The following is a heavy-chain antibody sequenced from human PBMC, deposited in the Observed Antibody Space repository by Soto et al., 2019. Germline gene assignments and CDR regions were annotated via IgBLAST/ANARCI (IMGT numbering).Heavy chain of an antibody. CDR3: ASPSTPMGGFDY. Sequence: QLQLQESGPGLVKPSETLSLTCTVSGGSISSSSYYWGWIRQPPGKGLEWIGSIYYSGSTYYNPSLKSRVTISVDTSKNQFSLKLSSVTAADTAVYYCASPSTPMGGFDYWGQGTLVTVSS. D-gene: IGHD1-1*01. CDR1: GGSISSSSYY. CDR2: IYYSGST. V-gene: IGHV4-39*01. J-gene: IGHJ4*02.